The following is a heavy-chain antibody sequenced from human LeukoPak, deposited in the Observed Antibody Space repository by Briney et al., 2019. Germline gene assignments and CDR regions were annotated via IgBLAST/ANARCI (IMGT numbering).Heavy chain of an antibody. CDR3: AKAGYCSGGSCYSSRFDP. CDR1: GFTFSSYA. J-gene: IGHJ5*02. Sequence: GGSLRLSCAASGFTFSSYAMSWVRQAPGKGLEWVSAISGSGGSTYYADSVKGRFTISRDNSKNTLYLQMNSLRAEDTAVYYCAKAGYCSGGSCYSSRFDPWGQGTLVTVSS. CDR2: ISGSGGST. D-gene: IGHD2-15*01. V-gene: IGHV3-23*01.